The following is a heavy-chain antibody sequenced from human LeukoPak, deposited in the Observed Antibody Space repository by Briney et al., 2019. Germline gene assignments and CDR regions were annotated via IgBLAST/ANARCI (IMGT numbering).Heavy chain of an antibody. V-gene: IGHV1-2*04. CDR1: GYTFTGYH. D-gene: IGHD3-9*01. CDR2: INPNSGGT. J-gene: IGHJ5*02. Sequence: GASVKVSCKASGYTFTGYHMHWVRQAPGQGLEWMGWINPNSGGTNYAQKFQGWVTMTRDTSISTAYMELTRLRSDDAAVYYCAREADILTGSWFDPWGQGTLVTVSS. CDR3: AREADILTGSWFDP.